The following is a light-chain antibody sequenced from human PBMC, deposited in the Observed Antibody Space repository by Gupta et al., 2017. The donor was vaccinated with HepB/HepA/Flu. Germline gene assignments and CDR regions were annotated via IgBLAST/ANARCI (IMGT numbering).Light chain of an antibody. J-gene: IGLJ2*01. CDR1: FPNIGAGYD. CDR2: VNN. Sequence: HSVLTQPRSVSGAPGQRGTISCTRNFPNIGAGYDVHWYQQLPGTAPQLLINVNNNRPSGAPDRFSGAQCGTSASLAITVLQAKDEADYYCQSYNNSLSNWNVVFGGGTKLTVL. V-gene: IGLV1-40*01. CDR3: QSYNNSLSNWNVV.